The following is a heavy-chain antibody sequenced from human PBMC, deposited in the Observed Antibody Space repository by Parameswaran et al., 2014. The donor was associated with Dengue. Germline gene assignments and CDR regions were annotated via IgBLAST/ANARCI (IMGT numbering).Heavy chain of an antibody. CDR1: GGSISSSSYY. V-gene: IGHV4-39*01. J-gene: IGHJ4*02. D-gene: IGHD3-3*01. CDR3: ARLLGANYDFWSGYSNYFDY. CDR2: IYYSGST. Sequence: AGGSLRLSCTVSGGSISSSSYYWGWIRQPPGKGLEWIGSIYYSGSTYYNPSLKSRVTISVDTSKNQFSLKLSSVTAADTAVYYCARLLGANYDFWSGYSNYFDYWGQGTLVTVSS.